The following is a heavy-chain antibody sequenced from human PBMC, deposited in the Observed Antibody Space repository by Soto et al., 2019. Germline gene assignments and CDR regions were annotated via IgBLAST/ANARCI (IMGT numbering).Heavy chain of an antibody. CDR1: GFTFSDYA. CDR3: AKGRGSGTYCFDY. V-gene: IGHV3-48*02. J-gene: IGHJ4*02. D-gene: IGHD1-26*01. CDR2: ISSGGGTT. Sequence: DVQLVESGGGLVQPGGSLRLSCAASGFTFSDYAMTWVRQAPGKGLEWVSYISSGGGTTYYADSVKGRFTISRDTAKTSLYLQMNSLRDEDTAVYYCAKGRGSGTYCFDYWGQGTLVTVSS.